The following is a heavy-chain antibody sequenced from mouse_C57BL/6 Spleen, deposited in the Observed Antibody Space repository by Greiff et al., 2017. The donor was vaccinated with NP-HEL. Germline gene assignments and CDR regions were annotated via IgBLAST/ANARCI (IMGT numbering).Heavy chain of an antibody. D-gene: IGHD1-1*01. CDR2: IDPETGGT. CDR3: ARSHLYYYGRRGGYFDV. CDR1: GYTFTDYE. J-gene: IGHJ1*03. Sequence: QLQQSGAELVRPGASVTLSCKASGYTFTDYEMHWVKQTPVHGLEWIGAIDPETGGTAYNQKFKGKAILTADKSSSTAYMQLNSLTSEDSAVYFCARSHLYYYGRRGGYFDVWGTGTTVTVSS. V-gene: IGHV1-15*01.